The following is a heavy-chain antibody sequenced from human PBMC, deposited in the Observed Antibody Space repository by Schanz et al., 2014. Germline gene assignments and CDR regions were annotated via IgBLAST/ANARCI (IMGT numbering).Heavy chain of an antibody. D-gene: IGHD2-2*02. CDR3: AGTYCSSTSCYTGYYYMDV. Sequence: QVQLVQSEAEVKKPGSSVKVSCKASGGTFSSYTISWVRQAPGQGLEWMGRIIPSLGLAKYEQNFQGRVTITADKSTSTAYMELTSLRSEDTAVYYCAGTYCSSTSCYTGYYYMDVWGKGTTVTVSS. V-gene: IGHV1-69*02. J-gene: IGHJ6*03. CDR1: GGTFSSYT. CDR2: IIPSLGLA.